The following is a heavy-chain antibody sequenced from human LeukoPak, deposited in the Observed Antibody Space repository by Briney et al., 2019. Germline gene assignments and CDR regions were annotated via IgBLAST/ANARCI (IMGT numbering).Heavy chain of an antibody. V-gene: IGHV4-59*01. CDR3: ARYDLSTLDD. J-gene: IGHJ4*02. Sequence: PSETLSLTCTVSGISITTFYWAWIRQPPGKGLEWIGYIHHSDLTDYIPSLKNRVTISVDTSKNQFSLRLHSVTSADTAVYFFARYDLSTLDDWGPGTLVTVSS. D-gene: IGHD2/OR15-2a*01. CDR2: IHHSDLT. CDR1: GISITTFY.